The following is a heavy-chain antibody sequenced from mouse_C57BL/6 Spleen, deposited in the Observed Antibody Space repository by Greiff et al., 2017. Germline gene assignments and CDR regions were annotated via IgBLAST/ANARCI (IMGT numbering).Heavy chain of an antibody. J-gene: IGHJ2*01. CDR2: IYPRSGNT. CDR1: GYTFTSYG. D-gene: IGHD2-1*01. V-gene: IGHV1-81*01. CDR3: AIYYDNYEYYFDY. Sequence: QVQLQQSGAELARPGASVKLSCKASGYTFTSYGMSWVKQRTGQGLEWIGEIYPRSGNTYYNEKFKGKATLTADKSSSTAYMQLRSLTSEDSAVYFCAIYYDNYEYYFDYWGQGTTVTVSS.